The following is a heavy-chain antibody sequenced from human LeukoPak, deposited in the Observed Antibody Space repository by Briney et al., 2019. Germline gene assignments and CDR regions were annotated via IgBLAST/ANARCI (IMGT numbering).Heavy chain of an antibody. Sequence: GGSLRLSCAASGFTFSSYAMSWVRQAPGKGLEWVSAISGSGGSTYYADSVKGRFTISRDNSKNTLYLQMNSLGAEDTAVYYCAKPPGYSLNPYYYGMDVWGQGTTVTVSS. CDR2: ISGSGGST. CDR1: GFTFSSYA. V-gene: IGHV3-23*01. D-gene: IGHD2-15*01. J-gene: IGHJ6*02. CDR3: AKPPGYSLNPYYYGMDV.